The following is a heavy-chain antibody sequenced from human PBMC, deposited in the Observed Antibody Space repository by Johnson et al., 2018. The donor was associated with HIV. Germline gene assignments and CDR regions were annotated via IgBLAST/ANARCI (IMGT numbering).Heavy chain of an antibody. CDR2: ISWNSGSI. J-gene: IGHJ3*02. Sequence: VQLVESGGGLVQPAGSLRLSCGASGFIFDDYAMHWVRQAPGKGLEWVSGISWNSGSIGYADSERGRFTISRDNAKNSLYLQVNSLRADDTALYYCAKVFKVRVAGAFDIWGQGTMVTVSS. CDR3: AKVFKVRVAGAFDI. D-gene: IGHD6-19*01. CDR1: GFIFDDYA. V-gene: IGHV3-9*01.